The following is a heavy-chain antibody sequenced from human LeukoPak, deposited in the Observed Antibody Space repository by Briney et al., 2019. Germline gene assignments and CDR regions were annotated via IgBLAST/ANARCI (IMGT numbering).Heavy chain of an antibody. J-gene: IGHJ6*03. CDR2: IIPIFGTA. V-gene: IGHV1-69*05. CDR1: GGTFSSYA. CDR3: ASSNSHHSSSWYYYYYYMDV. D-gene: IGHD6-13*01. Sequence: GASVKVSCKASGGTFSSYANNWVRQAPGQGLEWMGRIIPIFGTANYAQKFQGRVTITTDESTSTAYMELSSLRSEDTAVYYCASSNSHHSSSWYYYYYYMDVWGKGTTVTVSS.